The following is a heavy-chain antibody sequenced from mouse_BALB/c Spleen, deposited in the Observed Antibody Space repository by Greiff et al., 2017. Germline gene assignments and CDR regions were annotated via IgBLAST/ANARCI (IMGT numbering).Heavy chain of an antibody. CDR1: GYTFSSYY. V-gene: IGHV1S81*02. J-gene: IGHJ3*01. CDR2: INPSNGGT. CDR3: TRLNGNYGFAY. Sequence: VQLQQSGAELMKPGASVKISCKATGYTFSSYYMYWVKQRPGQGLEWIGEINPSNGGTNFNEKFKSKATLTVDKSSSTAYMQLSSLTSEDSAVYYCTRLNGNYGFAYWGQGTLVTVSA. D-gene: IGHD2-1*01.